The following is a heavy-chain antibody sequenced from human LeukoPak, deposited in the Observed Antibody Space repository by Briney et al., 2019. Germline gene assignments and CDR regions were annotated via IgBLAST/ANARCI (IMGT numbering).Heavy chain of an antibody. D-gene: IGHD2-2*01. V-gene: IGHV4-34*01. CDR3: ASQSGVVPANYYYYMDV. CDR1: GGSFSGYY. Sequence: PSETLSLTCAVYGGSFSGYYWSWIRQPPGKGLEWIGEINHSGSTSYNPSLKSRVTISVDTSKNQFSLKLSSVTAADTAVYYCASQSGVVPANYYYYMDVWGKGTTVTVSS. J-gene: IGHJ6*03. CDR2: INHSGST.